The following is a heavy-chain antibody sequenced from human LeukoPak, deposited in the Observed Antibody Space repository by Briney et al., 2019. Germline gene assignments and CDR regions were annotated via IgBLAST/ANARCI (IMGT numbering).Heavy chain of an antibody. Sequence: PGGSLRLSCAASGFTFSTYGMHWVRQAPGKGLEWVTFIQYDGTNKYYADSVKGRFTISRDNSKNTLYLQMNSLRGEDTAIYYCRRGSMLNTFDFWGRGTMVTVSS. V-gene: IGHV3-30*02. CDR2: IQYDGTNK. J-gene: IGHJ3*01. D-gene: IGHD3-16*01. CDR1: GFTFSTYG. CDR3: RRGSMLNTFDF.